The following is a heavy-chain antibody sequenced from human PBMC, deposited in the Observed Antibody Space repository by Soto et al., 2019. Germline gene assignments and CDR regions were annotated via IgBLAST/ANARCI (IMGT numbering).Heavy chain of an antibody. CDR2: ISYDGGNK. J-gene: IGHJ6*02. V-gene: IGHV3-30*18. CDR1: RFTISGHA. D-gene: IGHD3-16*01. Sequence: GGSLRLSCAASRFTISGHAMHWVRQAPGKGLEWLAVISYDGGNKYYADSVKGRFTISRDNSKNTLFLQMNSLRAEDTAVYYCAKVMITFGGSRYGLDVWGQGTTVTVSS. CDR3: AKVMITFGGSRYGLDV.